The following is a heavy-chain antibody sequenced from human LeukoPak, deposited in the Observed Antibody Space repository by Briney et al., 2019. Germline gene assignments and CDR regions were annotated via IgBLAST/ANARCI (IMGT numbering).Heavy chain of an antibody. V-gene: IGHV3-53*01. CDR3: AREHYDSSGYYLDY. D-gene: IGHD3-22*01. CDR1: GFTVSSNY. CDR2: ICSGGST. Sequence: GGSLRLSCAASGFTVSSNYMSWVRQAPGKGLEWVSVICSGGSTYYADSVKGRFTISRDNSKNTLYLQMNSLRAEDTAVYYCAREHYDSSGYYLDYWGQGTLVTVSS. J-gene: IGHJ4*02.